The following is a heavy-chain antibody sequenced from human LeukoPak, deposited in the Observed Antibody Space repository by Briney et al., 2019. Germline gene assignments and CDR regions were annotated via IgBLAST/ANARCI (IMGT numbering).Heavy chain of an antibody. V-gene: IGHV3-7*01. CDR1: GFTFSSYW. D-gene: IGHD2/OR15-2a*01. Sequence: GSLRLSCAASGFTFSSYWMSWVRQAPGKGLEWVANIKQDGSEKYYVDSVKGRFTISRDNAKNSLYLQMNSLRAEDTAVYYCALGLPGSYFDIWGQGTMVTVSS. CDR3: ALGLPGSYFDI. J-gene: IGHJ3*02. CDR2: IKQDGSEK.